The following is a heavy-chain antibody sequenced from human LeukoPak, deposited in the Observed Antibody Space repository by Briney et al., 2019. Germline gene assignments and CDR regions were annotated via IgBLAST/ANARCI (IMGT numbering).Heavy chain of an antibody. D-gene: IGHD5-24*01. CDR1: GGSISSGGYS. V-gene: IGHV4-30-2*01. CDR3: ASSKPRDGYDY. CDR2: IYHSGST. J-gene: IGHJ4*01. Sequence: PSQTLSLTCAVSGGSISSGGYSWSWIRQPPGKGLVWIGYIYHSGSTYYNPSLKSRVTISVDRSKNQFSLKLSSVTAADTAVYYCASSKPRDGYDYWGHRTLGTVSS.